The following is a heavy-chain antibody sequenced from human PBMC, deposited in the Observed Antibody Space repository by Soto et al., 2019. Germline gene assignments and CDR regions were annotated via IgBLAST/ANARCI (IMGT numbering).Heavy chain of an antibody. V-gene: IGHV4-31*03. D-gene: IGHD6-6*01. CDR1: GGSISSGGYY. J-gene: IGHJ5*02. CDR2: IYYSGST. Sequence: SETLSLTCTVSGGSISSGGYYWSWIRQHPGKGLEWIGYIYYSGSTYYNPSLKSRVTISVDTSKNQFSLKLSSVTAADTAVYYCARVPYSRSPLSWFDPWGQGTLVTVSS. CDR3: ARVPYSRSPLSWFDP.